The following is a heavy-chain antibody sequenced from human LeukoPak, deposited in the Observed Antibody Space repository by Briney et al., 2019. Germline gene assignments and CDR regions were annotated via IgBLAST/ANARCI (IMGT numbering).Heavy chain of an antibody. J-gene: IGHJ5*02. D-gene: IGHD6-13*01. CDR2: IRYDGSNK. Sequence: PGGSLRLSCAASGFTFSSYGMHWVRQAPGKGLEWVAFIRYDGSNKYYADSVKGRFTISRDNSKNTLYLQMNSLRAEDTAVYYCAKSGRSSSWYNWFDPWGQGTLVTVSS. V-gene: IGHV3-30*02. CDR3: AKSGRSSSWYNWFDP. CDR1: GFTFSSYG.